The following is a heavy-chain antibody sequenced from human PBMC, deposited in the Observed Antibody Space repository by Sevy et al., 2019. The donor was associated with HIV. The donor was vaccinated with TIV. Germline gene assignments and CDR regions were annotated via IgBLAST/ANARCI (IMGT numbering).Heavy chain of an antibody. D-gene: IGHD2-2*01. CDR1: GFTFSSYG. V-gene: IGHV3-33*01. J-gene: IGHJ5*02. CDR2: IWNDGSNQ. Sequence: GGSLRLSCAASGFTFSSYGMHWVRQAPGKGLEWVAVIWNDGSNQYYADSVEGRFTVSRYNSTNTLYLQMNSLRAEDTAVYYCARAPGYCTSTNCYDWFDPWGHGTLVTVSS. CDR3: ARAPGYCTSTNCYDWFDP.